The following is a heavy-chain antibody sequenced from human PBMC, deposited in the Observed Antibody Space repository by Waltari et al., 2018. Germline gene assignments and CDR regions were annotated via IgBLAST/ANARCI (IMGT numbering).Heavy chain of an antibody. CDR3: ARAIVGAARGFDY. J-gene: IGHJ4*02. Sequence: QVQLQESGPGLVKPSETLSLTCAVSGYSISSGYYWGWIRQPPGKGLEWIGSIYHSGSTYYNPSLKSRVTMSVDTSKNQFSLKLSSVPAADTAVYYCARAIVGAARGFDYWGQGTLVTVSS. V-gene: IGHV4-38-2*01. CDR2: IYHSGST. CDR1: GYSISSGYY. D-gene: IGHD1-26*01.